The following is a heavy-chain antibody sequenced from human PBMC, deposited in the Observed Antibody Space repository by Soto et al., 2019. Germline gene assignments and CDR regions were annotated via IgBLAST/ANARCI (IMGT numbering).Heavy chain of an antibody. CDR1: GGSISSYY. CDR3: ARPTLLYDSSGYYPGYFQH. Sequence: PSETLSLTCTVSGGSISSYYWSWIRQPPGKGLEWIGYIYYSGSTNYNPSLKGRVTISVDTSKNQFSLKLSSVTAADTAVYYCARPTLLYDSSGYYPGYFQHWGQGTLVTVSS. CDR2: IYYSGST. J-gene: IGHJ1*01. D-gene: IGHD3-22*01. V-gene: IGHV4-59*01.